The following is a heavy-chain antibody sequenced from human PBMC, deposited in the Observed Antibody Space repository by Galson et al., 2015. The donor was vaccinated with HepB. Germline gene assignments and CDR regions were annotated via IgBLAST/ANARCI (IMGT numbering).Heavy chain of an antibody. CDR3: ARFRQGRGPNSRLSGDN. D-gene: IGHD3-10*01. Sequence: SETLSLTCAVSGGSIRINAYYWGWIRQPPGKGLEWIGSVYYDGAAYYNPSLKSRVTISIDTSRNRFSLNLNSVTAADTAIYYCARFRQGRGPNSRLSGDNWGQGNLVYVSS. CDR2: VYYDGAA. CDR1: GGSIRINAYY. J-gene: IGHJ4*02. V-gene: IGHV4-39*07.